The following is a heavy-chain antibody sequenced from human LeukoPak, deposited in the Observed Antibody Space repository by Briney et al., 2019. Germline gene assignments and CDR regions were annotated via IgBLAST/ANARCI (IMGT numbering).Heavy chain of an antibody. J-gene: IGHJ4*02. V-gene: IGHV3-21*01. CDR3: ARVLAYCGGDCYSGSDY. CDR1: GFTFSSYS. D-gene: IGHD2-21*02. Sequence: GGSLRLSCAASGFTFSSYSMNWVRQAPGKGLEWVSSISSSSSYIYYADPVKGRFTISRDNAKNSLYLQMNSLRAEDTAVYYCARVLAYCGGDCYSGSDYWGQGTLVTVSS. CDR2: ISSSSSYI.